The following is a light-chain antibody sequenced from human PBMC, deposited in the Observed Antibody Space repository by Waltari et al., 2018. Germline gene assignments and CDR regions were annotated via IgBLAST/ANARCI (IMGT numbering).Light chain of an antibody. CDR3: QQRSISCT. CDR2: GAS. Sequence: ILFTQSPDTLSLSPGERATLSCWASQTVGNSLAWYQHKPGQPPRLLIYGASNRATGIPARFSGSGSGTEFTLTINSLEPEDSAVYYCQQRSISCTFGQGTRLEI. J-gene: IGKJ2*02. CDR1: QTVGNS. V-gene: IGKV3-11*01.